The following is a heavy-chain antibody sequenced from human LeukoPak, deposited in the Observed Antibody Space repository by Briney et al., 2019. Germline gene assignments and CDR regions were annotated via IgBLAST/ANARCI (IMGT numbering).Heavy chain of an antibody. Sequence: SETLSLTCTVSGGSISSYYWSWIRQPPGKGLEWIGYIYHSGSTYYNPSLKSRVTISVDRSKNQFSLKLSSVTAADTAVYYCARWAAVTTVGFDYWGQGTLVTVSS. CDR2: IYHSGST. J-gene: IGHJ4*02. CDR1: GGSISSYY. CDR3: ARWAAVTTVGFDY. V-gene: IGHV4-59*12. D-gene: IGHD4-23*01.